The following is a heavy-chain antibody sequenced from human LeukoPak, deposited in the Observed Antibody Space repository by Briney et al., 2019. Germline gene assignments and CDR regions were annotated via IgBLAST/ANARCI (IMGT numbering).Heavy chain of an antibody. CDR2: ISSGSSNI. J-gene: IGHJ4*02. D-gene: IGHD1-26*01. Sequence: GGSLRLSCAASGFTFSSTSMSWVRQAPGQGLEWVSSISSGSSNIFYAYSVKGRFTISRDNAKNSLYLQMNSLRAEATAVYYSAREFFDREGGTTVLDYWGQGTLVTVSS. CDR3: AREFFDREGGTTVLDY. V-gene: IGHV3-21*01. CDR1: GFTFSSTS.